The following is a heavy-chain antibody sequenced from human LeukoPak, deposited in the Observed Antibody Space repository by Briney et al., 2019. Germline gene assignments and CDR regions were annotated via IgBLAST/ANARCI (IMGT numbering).Heavy chain of an antibody. Sequence: PGGSLRLSCAASGFTFNSYAMSWVRQAPGKGLEWVSSIGPGGQSTYYSDSVKGRFTISRDNSKNTLYLQMNSLRAEDTAVYYCAKDSPTYYYDSSGYYPNWGQGTLVTVSS. J-gene: IGHJ4*02. CDR3: AKDSPTYYYDSSGYYPN. CDR2: IGPGGQST. V-gene: IGHV3-23*01. D-gene: IGHD3-22*01. CDR1: GFTFNSYA.